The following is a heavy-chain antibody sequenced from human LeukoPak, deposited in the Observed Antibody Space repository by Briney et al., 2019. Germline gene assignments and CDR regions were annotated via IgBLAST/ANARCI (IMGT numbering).Heavy chain of an antibody. CDR2: IRYDGSNK. CDR1: GFTFSSYG. Sequence: GGSLRLSCAASGFTFSSYGMHWVRQAPGKGLEWVAFIRYDGSNKYYADSVKGRFTISRDNSKNTLYLQMNSLRAEDTAVYYCAGQWLDADNWFDPWGQGTLVTVSS. CDR3: AGQWLDADNWFDP. J-gene: IGHJ5*02. V-gene: IGHV3-30*02. D-gene: IGHD6-19*01.